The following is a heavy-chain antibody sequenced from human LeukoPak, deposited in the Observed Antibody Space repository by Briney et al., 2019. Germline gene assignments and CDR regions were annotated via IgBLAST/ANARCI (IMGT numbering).Heavy chain of an antibody. CDR2: IKQDGSEK. J-gene: IGHJ4*02. D-gene: IGHD7-27*01. Sequence: PGGSQRLSCAASGFTFSSYWMSWVRQAPGKGLEWVANIKQDGSEKYYVDSVKGRFTISRDNAKNSLYLQMNSLRAEDTAVYYCGTNWGYYFDYWGQGTLLTVSS. CDR3: GTNWGYYFDY. V-gene: IGHV3-7*01. CDR1: GFTFSSYW.